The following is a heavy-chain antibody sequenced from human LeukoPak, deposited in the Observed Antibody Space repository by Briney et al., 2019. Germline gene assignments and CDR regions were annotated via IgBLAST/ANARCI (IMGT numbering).Heavy chain of an antibody. CDR1: GGSFSGYY. V-gene: IGHV4-34*01. CDR2: INHSGST. Sequence: SETLSLTCAVYGGSFSGYYWSWIRQPPGKGLEWIGEINHSGSTNYNPSLKSRVTISIDTSKNQFSLKLSSVSAADSAVDYGAREGYGDYYFDNWGQGTLVTVSS. CDR3: AREGYGDYYFDN. D-gene: IGHD4-17*01. J-gene: IGHJ4*02.